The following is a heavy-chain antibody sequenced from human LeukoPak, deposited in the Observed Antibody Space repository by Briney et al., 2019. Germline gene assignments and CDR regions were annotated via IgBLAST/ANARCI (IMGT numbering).Heavy chain of an antibody. CDR2: INHSGST. CDR1: GGSFSGYY. D-gene: IGHD3-9*01. V-gene: IGHV4-34*01. CDR3: ASMKYDILTGYYLNYFDY. J-gene: IGHJ4*02. Sequence: SETLSLTCAVYGGSFSGYYWSWIRRPPGKGLEWIGEINHSGSTNYNPSLKSRVTISVDTSKNQFSLKLSSVTAADTAVYYCASMKYDILTGYYLNYFDYWGQGTLVTVSS.